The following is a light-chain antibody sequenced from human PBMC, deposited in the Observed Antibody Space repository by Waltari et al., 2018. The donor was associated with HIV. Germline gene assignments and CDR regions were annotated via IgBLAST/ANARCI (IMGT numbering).Light chain of an antibody. CDR1: SNDLGRYDL. J-gene: IGLJ3*02. CDR3: CSYAGITTWV. V-gene: IGLV2-23*02. CDR2: DVT. Sequence: QSALTQPASVSGSPGQSITISCTGTSNDLGRYDLVSWYQHQPGRPPRLIIYDVTKWPSVVSHRFSGSKSGATASLTISGLQAEDEADYYCCSYAGITTWVFGGGTKVTVL.